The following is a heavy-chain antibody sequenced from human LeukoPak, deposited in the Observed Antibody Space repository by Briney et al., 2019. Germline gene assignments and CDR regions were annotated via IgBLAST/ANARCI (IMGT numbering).Heavy chain of an antibody. CDR3: AKDISYSSGWYGSRGQYYFDY. CDR2: ISWNSGSI. Sequence: GGSLRLSCAASGFTFDDYAMHWVRQAPGKGLEWVSGISWNSGSIGYADSVKGRFTISRDNAKNSLYLQMNSLRAEDTALYYCAKDISYSSGWYGSRGQYYFDYWGQGTLVTVSS. CDR1: GFTFDDYA. J-gene: IGHJ4*02. V-gene: IGHV3-9*01. D-gene: IGHD6-19*01.